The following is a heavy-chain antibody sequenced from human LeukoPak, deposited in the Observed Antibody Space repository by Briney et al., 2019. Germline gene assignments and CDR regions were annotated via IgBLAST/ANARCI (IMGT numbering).Heavy chain of an antibody. CDR2: ISAYNGNT. V-gene: IGHV1-18*01. Sequence: ASVKVSCKASGYTFTSYGISWVRQAPGQGLERMGWISAYNGNTNYAQKLQGRVTMTTDTSTSTAYMELRSLRSDDTAVYYCARDFSDWGLVISPYYYYGMDVWGQGTTVTVSS. CDR1: GYTFTSYG. CDR3: ARDFSDWGLVISPYYYYGMDV. J-gene: IGHJ6*02. D-gene: IGHD3/OR15-3a*01.